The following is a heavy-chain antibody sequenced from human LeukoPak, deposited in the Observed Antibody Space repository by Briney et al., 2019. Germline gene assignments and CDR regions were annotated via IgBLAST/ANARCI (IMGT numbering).Heavy chain of an antibody. Sequence: GGFLRLSCAASGFTFSSYSIDWVRQAPGKGLEWLSYISSSSSTIYYADSVKGRFTISRDNAKNSVYLQMNSLRAEDTAVYYCARVWSSGYTKDYWGQGTLVTVSS. CDR3: ARVWSSGYTKDY. V-gene: IGHV3-48*04. D-gene: IGHD3-22*01. CDR2: ISSSSSTI. CDR1: GFTFSSYS. J-gene: IGHJ4*02.